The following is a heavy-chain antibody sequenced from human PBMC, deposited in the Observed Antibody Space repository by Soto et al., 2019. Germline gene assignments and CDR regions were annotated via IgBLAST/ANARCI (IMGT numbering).Heavy chain of an antibody. CDR2: ISGSGGST. J-gene: IGHJ6*03. D-gene: IGHD4-4*01. Sequence: PGGSLRLSCAASGFTFSSYAMSWVRQAPGKGLEWVSAISGSGGSTYYADSVKGRFTISRDNSKNTLYLQMNSLRSEDTAVYYCARGVTVTTIYYYYYYMDVWGKGTTVTVSS. V-gene: IGHV3-23*01. CDR1: GFTFSSYA. CDR3: ARGVTVTTIYYYYYYMDV.